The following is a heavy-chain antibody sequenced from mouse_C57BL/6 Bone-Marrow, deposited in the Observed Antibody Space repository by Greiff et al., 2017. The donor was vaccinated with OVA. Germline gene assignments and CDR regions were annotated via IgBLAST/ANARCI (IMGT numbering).Heavy chain of an antibody. V-gene: IGHV5-4*03. D-gene: IGHD2-3*01. CDR2: ISDGGSYT. CDR1: GFTFSSYA. Sequence: EVKLVESGGGLVKPGGSLKLSCAASGFTFSSYAMSWVRQTPEKRLEWVATISDGGSYTYYPDNVKGRFTISRDNAKNNLYLQMSHLKSEDTAMYYFARWGWLLWFAYWGQGTLVTVSA. CDR3: ARWGWLLWFAY. J-gene: IGHJ3*01.